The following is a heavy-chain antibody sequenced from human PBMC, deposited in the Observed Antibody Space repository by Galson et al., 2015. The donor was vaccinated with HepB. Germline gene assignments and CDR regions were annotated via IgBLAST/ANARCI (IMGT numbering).Heavy chain of an antibody. V-gene: IGHV3-11*06. J-gene: IGHJ4*02. Sequence: SLRLSCAASGFNFSDFYMNWIRQAPGKGLEWVSYISRSGSFTHYADSVKGRFTFTRDNAKTSIYLQMNSLRVEDTAVYFCSGGRPFFPEDDFWGQGTLVTVSS. CDR1: GFNFSDFY. CDR2: ISRSGSFT. D-gene: IGHD1-14*01. CDR3: SGGRPFFPEDDF.